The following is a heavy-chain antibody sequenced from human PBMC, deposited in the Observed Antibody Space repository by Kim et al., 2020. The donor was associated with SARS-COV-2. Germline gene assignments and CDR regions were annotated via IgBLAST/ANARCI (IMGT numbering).Heavy chain of an antibody. Sequence: YYADSVKGRFTISRDNSKNTLYLQRNSLRAEDTAVYYCAKAYGESSSHGDWGQGTLVTVSS. D-gene: IGHD4-17*01. CDR3: AKAYGESSSHGD. J-gene: IGHJ4*02. V-gene: IGHV3-23*01.